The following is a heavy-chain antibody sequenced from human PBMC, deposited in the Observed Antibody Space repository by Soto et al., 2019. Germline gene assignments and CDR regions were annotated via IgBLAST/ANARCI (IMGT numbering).Heavy chain of an antibody. V-gene: IGHV3-30-3*01. D-gene: IGHD1-26*01. J-gene: IGHJ4*02. Sequence: GSLRLSCAASGFTFSSYAMHWVRQAPGKGLEWVAVISYDGSNKYYADSVKGRFTISRDNSKNTLYLRMNSLRAEDTAVYYCARDGGGATFFDYWGQGTLVTVSS. CDR2: ISYDGSNK. CDR1: GFTFSSYA. CDR3: ARDGGGATFFDY.